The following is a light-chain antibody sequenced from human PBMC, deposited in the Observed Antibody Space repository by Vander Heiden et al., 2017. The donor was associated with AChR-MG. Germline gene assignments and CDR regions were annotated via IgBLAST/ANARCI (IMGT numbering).Light chain of an antibody. CDR1: SSNIGANYA. V-gene: IGLV1-40*01. J-gene: IGLJ2*01. CDR3: QSYDSLSASVI. Sequence: QSVLTQPPSVSGAPGQRVTIPCTGRSSNIGANYAVHWYQQLPGTAPKLLFYDNNNRPSGVPDRFSGSKSGTSASLAITGLQTEDEAYYYCQSYDSLSASVIFGGGTKLTVL. CDR2: DNN.